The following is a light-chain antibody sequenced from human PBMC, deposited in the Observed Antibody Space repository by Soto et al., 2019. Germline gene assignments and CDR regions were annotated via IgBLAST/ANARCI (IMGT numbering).Light chain of an antibody. Sequence: DIQMTQSPSSLSASVGDRVTITCRPSQSIDNFLNWYQQKPGKAPNLLIYAASSLQSGVSSRFSGSGSGTDFTLTISSLQPEDSATYCCQQSYSRPYTYGQGTKVESK. CDR3: QQSYSRPYT. CDR1: QSIDNF. CDR2: AAS. V-gene: IGKV1-39*01. J-gene: IGKJ2*01.